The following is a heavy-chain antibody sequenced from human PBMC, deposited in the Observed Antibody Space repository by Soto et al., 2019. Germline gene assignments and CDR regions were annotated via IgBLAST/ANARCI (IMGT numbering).Heavy chain of an antibody. CDR2: IHSDGTTT. J-gene: IGHJ3*02. V-gene: IGHV3-74*01. D-gene: IGHD2-15*01. CDR1: GFTFSYYW. Sequence: ELKLVESGGGLVQPGGSLRLSCAASGFTFSYYWMHWVRQAPGSGLVWVSHIHSDGTTTTYADSVKGRFTVSRANNRNKLDLQMNSLRAEDTAVYYCARGDRGGFDIWGQGTVAIVSS. CDR3: ARGDRGGFDI.